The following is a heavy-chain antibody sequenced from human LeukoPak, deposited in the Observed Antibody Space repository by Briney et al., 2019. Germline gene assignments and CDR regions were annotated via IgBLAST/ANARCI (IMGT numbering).Heavy chain of an antibody. D-gene: IGHD3-22*01. CDR3: ARGFPPRRQYDSSGYYSYYFDY. CDR1: GYTFTSNY. J-gene: IGHJ4*02. V-gene: IGHV1-46*01. Sequence: ASVKVSCKAFGYTFTSNYMHWVRQAPGQGPEWMGVISPSGGSTTYAQKFQGRVTLTRDMSTSTDYLELSSLRSEDTAVYYCARGFPPRRQYDSSGYYSYYFDYWGQGTLVTVSS. CDR2: ISPSGGST.